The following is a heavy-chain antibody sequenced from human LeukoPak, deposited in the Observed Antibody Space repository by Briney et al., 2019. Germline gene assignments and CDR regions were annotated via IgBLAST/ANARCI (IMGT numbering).Heavy chain of an antibody. CDR2: ISRSSIYI. D-gene: IGHD3-10*01. V-gene: IGHV3-21*01. CDR1: GFTFSSYN. Sequence: GGSLRLSCAAPGFTFSSYNMNWVRQAPGKGLEWVSSISRSSIYIYYADSVKGRFTISRDNAENSLSLQMNGLRAEDTAVYYCARDSGDGSGTYYPYGMDVWGQGTTVTVSS. CDR3: ARDSGDGSGTYYPYGMDV. J-gene: IGHJ6*02.